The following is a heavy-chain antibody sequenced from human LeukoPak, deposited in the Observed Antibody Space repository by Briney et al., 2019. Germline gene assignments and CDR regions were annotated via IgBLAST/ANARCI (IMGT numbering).Heavy chain of an antibody. J-gene: IGHJ4*02. CDR2: IYTSGST. CDR1: GGSISSSSYY. Sequence: SETLSLTCTVSGGSISSSSYYWSWIRQPAGKGLEWIGRIYTSGSTNYNPSLKSRVTMSVDTSKNQFSLKLSSVTAADTAVYYCARGLLRYFDWLLDWGQGTLVTVSS. CDR3: ARGLLRYFDWLLD. D-gene: IGHD3-9*01. V-gene: IGHV4-61*02.